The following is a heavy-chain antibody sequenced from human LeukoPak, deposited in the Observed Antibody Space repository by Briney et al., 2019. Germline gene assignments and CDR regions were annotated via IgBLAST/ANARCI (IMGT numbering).Heavy chain of an antibody. J-gene: IGHJ4*02. CDR1: GGSFSGYY. D-gene: IGHD3-10*01. CDR2: INHSGST. V-gene: IGHV4-34*01. CDR3: ARVGPHYYGSGSYYNFLDY. Sequence: PSETLSLTCAVYGGSFSGYYWSWIRQPPGKGLEWIGEINHSGSTNYNPSLKSRVTISVDTSKNQFSLKLSSVTAADTAVYYCARVGPHYYGSGSYYNFLDYWGQGTLVTVSS.